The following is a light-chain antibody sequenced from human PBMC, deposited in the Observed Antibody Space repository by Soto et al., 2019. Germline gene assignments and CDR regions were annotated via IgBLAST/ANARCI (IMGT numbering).Light chain of an antibody. V-gene: IGKV1-5*01. Sequence: TQSPSTLSASVGDRVTITCRASQSISTWLAWYQQKPGKAPKLLIYDASSLESGVPSRFSGSVSGTEFTLTISSLQPDDFATYYCQQYKSYSTFGQGTKVEIK. CDR1: QSISTW. J-gene: IGKJ1*01. CDR3: QQYKSYST. CDR2: DAS.